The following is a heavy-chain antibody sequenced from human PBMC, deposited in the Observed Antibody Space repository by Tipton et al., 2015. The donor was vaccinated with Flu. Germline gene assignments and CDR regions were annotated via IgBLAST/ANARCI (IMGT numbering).Heavy chain of an antibody. J-gene: IGHJ2*01. Sequence: TLSLTCAVYGGSFSGYYWSWIRQPPGKGLEWIGEINHSGSTNYNPSLKSRVTISVDTSKNQFSLKLSSVTAADTAVYYCARGPVLMVYAIGDWYFDLWGRGTLVTVSS. D-gene: IGHD2-8*01. CDR1: GGSFSGYY. CDR3: ARGPVLMVYAIGDWYFDL. CDR2: INHSGST. V-gene: IGHV4-34*01.